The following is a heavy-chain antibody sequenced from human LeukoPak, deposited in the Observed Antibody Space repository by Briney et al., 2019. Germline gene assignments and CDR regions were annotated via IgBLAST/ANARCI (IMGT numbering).Heavy chain of an antibody. CDR1: GFTFSSYG. Sequence: GGSLRLSCAASGFTFSSYGMSWVRQAPGKGLEWVSAISGSGGSTYYADSVKGRFTISRDNSKNTLYLQMNSLRAEDTAVYYCARVAYCSSTSCSDAFDIWGQGTMVTVSS. CDR2: ISGSGGST. V-gene: IGHV3-23*01. D-gene: IGHD2-2*01. J-gene: IGHJ3*02. CDR3: ARVAYCSSTSCSDAFDI.